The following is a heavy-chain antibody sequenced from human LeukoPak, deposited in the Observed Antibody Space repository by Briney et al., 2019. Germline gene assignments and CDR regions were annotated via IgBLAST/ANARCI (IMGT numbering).Heavy chain of an antibody. Sequence: PSETRSLTCPVSGGSIGSVDYYWSWIRQPPGKGLEWIWYIYYSGSTYYNPSLKSRVTISVDTSKNQFSLKLSSVTAADTAVYYCARDYITHQDYYGMDVWGQGNTVTVSS. CDR3: ARDYITHQDYYGMDV. CDR1: GGSIGSVDYY. D-gene: IGHD3-10*01. V-gene: IGHV4-30-4*01. CDR2: IYYSGST. J-gene: IGHJ6*02.